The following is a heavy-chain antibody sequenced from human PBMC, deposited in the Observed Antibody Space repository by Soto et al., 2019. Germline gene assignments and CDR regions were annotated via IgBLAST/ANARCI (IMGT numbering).Heavy chain of an antibody. J-gene: IGHJ5*02. CDR1: GGSIRSGGYS. D-gene: IGHD3-3*01. CDR3: AIALRFLAPLSSHP. Sequence: SETLSLTCAVSGGSIRSGGYSWSWIRQPPGKGLEWIGYIYHSGSTYYNPSLKSRVTISVDRSKNQFSLKLSSVTAADTAVYYCAIALRFLAPLSSHPCGQATLLTLSS. CDR2: IYHSGST. V-gene: IGHV4-30-2*01.